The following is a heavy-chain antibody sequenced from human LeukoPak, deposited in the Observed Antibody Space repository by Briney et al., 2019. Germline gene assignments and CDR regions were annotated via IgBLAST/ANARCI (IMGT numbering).Heavy chain of an antibody. V-gene: IGHV1-8*01. CDR3: ARGPYSSGWYPE. J-gene: IGHJ4*02. Sequence: ASVTVSCTASGYTFASYDINWVRQAPGQGLEWMGWMKPNSGNTGYAQKFQGRVTMTRNTPISTAYMELSSLRSEDTAVYYCARGPYSSGWYPEWGQGTRVTVS. CDR1: GYTFASYD. CDR2: MKPNSGNT. D-gene: IGHD6-19*01.